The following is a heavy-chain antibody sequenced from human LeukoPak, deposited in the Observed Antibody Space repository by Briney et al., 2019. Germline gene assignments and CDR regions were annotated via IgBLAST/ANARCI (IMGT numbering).Heavy chain of an antibody. CDR1: GFTFSAYT. CDR2: VSSNSAYI. V-gene: IGHV3-21*04. J-gene: IGHJ5*02. Sequence: GGSLRLSCAASGFTFSAYTMNWVRQAPGKGLEWVSAVSSNSAYIYYADSLRGRFTISRDNAKNLLYLQINSLRAEDTAVYYCAREGGRRRASNFDWFDPWGQGTLVTVSS. CDR3: AREGGRRRASNFDWFDP. D-gene: IGHD3-9*01.